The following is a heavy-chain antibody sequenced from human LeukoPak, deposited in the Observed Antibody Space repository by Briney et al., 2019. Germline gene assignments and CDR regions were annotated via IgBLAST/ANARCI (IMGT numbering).Heavy chain of an antibody. CDR3: ANHYYDSSGYYNPFDY. J-gene: IGHJ4*02. Sequence: SGPTLVKPTQTLTLTCTFSGFSLSTSGVGVGWIRQPSGKALEWLALIYWDDDKRYSPSLKSRLTITKDTSKNQVVLTMTNMDPVDTATYYCANHYYDSSGYYNPFDYWGQGTLVTVSS. V-gene: IGHV2-5*02. CDR2: IYWDDDK. CDR1: GFSLSTSGVG. D-gene: IGHD3-22*01.